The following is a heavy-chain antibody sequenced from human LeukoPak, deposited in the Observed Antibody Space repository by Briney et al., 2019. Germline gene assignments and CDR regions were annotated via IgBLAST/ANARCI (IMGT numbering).Heavy chain of an antibody. CDR2: ISYDGSNK. J-gene: IGHJ4*02. D-gene: IGHD5-12*01. Sequence: GGSLRLSCAASGFTFSSYAMHWVRQAPGKGLEWVAVISYDGSNKYYADSVKGRFTISRDNSKNTLYLQMNSLRAEDTAVYYCARESVATVGDYWGQGTLVTVSS. CDR1: GFTFSSYA. CDR3: ARESVATVGDY. V-gene: IGHV3-30-3*01.